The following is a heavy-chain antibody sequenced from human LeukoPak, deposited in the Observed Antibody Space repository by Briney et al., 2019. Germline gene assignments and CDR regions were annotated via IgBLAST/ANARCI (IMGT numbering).Heavy chain of an antibody. CDR2: INWNGGST. CDR3: ARIKSSGNYSPFDY. Sequence: PGGSLRLSCAASGLTFDDYGMSWVRQVPGKGLEWVSGINWNGGSTGYADSVKGRFTISRDNAKNSLYLQMNSLRAEDTALYYCARIKSSGNYSPFDYWGQGALLAVSS. J-gene: IGHJ4*02. CDR1: GLTFDDYG. V-gene: IGHV3-20*04. D-gene: IGHD1-26*01.